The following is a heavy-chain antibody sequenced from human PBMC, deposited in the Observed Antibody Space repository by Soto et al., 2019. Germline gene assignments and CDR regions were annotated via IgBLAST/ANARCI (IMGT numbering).Heavy chain of an antibody. CDR1: GFTFSSYS. J-gene: IGHJ4*02. Sequence: EVQLVESGGGLVKPGGSLRLSCEASGFTFSSYSMNWVRQAPGKGLEWVSSISSSSSYIYYADSVKGRFTISRDNAKNSLYLQTNSLRAEDTAVYYCAREGDGYNRDYWGQGTLVTVSS. V-gene: IGHV3-21*01. CDR2: ISSSSSYI. D-gene: IGHD5-12*01. CDR3: AREGDGYNRDY.